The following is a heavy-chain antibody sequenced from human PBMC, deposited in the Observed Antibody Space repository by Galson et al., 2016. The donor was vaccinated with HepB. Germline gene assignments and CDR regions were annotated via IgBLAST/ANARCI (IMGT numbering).Heavy chain of an antibody. V-gene: IGHV1-8*01. CDR1: GYTFTSYE. CDR3: ARESHSVMNAFDI. D-gene: IGHD2-21*01. CDR2: MNPNSGNT. J-gene: IGHJ3*02. Sequence: SVKVSCKASGYTFTSYEINWVRQAAGQGLEWMGWMNPNSGNTGYVQRFQGGVSMTWNTSISTAYMELSSLRSEDTAVYYCARESHSVMNAFDIWGQGTMVIVSS.